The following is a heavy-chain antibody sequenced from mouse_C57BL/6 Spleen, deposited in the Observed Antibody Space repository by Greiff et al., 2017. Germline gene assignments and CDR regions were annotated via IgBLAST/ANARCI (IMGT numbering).Heavy chain of an antibody. CDR1: GYAFSSYW. J-gene: IGHJ4*01. D-gene: IGHD2-4*01. V-gene: IGHV1-80*01. Sequence: QVQLQQSGAELVKPGASVKISCKASGYAFSSYWMNWVKQRPGKGLEWIGQIYPGDGDTNYNGKFKGKATLTADKSSSTAYMQLSSLTSEDSAVYFCARDYYDYEDYAMDYWGQGTSVTVSS. CDR3: ARDYYDYEDYAMDY. CDR2: IYPGDGDT.